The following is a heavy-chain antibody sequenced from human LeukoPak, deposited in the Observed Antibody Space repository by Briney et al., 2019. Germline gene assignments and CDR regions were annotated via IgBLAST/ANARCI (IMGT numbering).Heavy chain of an antibody. D-gene: IGHD4-23*01. Sequence: VGSLRLSCAAPGFTFSSYAMSWVRPAPGKGLEWVSAISGSGGSTYYADSVKGRFTISRDNSKNTLYLQMNSLRAEDTAVYICAKRSQWTTVVTPGYYFDYWGQGTLVTVSS. CDR1: GFTFSSYA. CDR3: AKRSQWTTVVTPGYYFDY. CDR2: ISGSGGST. J-gene: IGHJ4*02. V-gene: IGHV3-23*01.